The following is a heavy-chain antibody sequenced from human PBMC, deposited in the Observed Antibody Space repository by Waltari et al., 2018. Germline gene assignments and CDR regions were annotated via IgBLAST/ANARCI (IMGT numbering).Heavy chain of an antibody. D-gene: IGHD1-26*01. Sequence: QVQLQESGPGLVKPSETLSLTCTVSGGSISSYYWSWIRQPAGKGLEWIGRIYTSGSTNYNPALKSRVTMSVDTSKNQFSLKLSSVTAADTAVYYCVKGSGGSRPYYFDSWGQGTLVTVSS. J-gene: IGHJ4*02. CDR3: VKGSGGSRPYYFDS. CDR2: IYTSGST. CDR1: GGSISSYY. V-gene: IGHV4-4*07.